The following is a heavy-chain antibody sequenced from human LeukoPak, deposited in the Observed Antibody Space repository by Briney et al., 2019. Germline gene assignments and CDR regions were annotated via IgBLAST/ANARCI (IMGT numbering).Heavy chain of an antibody. V-gene: IGHV3-21*01. CDR2: ISSGSGYI. CDR1: GFSFSSYS. CDR3: VSSTVTRYYFDY. J-gene: IGHJ4*02. D-gene: IGHD4-17*01. Sequence: GGSLRLSCAASGFSFSSYSMNWVRQAPGKGLEWVSSISSGSGYIYYADSVKGRFTISRDNSKNSLYLQMNSLRAEDTAVYYCVSSTVTRYYFDYWGQGTLVTVSS.